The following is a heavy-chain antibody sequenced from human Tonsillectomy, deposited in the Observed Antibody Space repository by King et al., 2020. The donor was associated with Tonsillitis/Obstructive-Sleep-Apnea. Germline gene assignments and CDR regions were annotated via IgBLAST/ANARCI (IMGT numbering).Heavy chain of an antibody. CDR1: GGTFSSYA. CDR3: ASDSRGYCSGGSCYYFDY. V-gene: IGHV1-69*01. J-gene: IGHJ4*02. CDR2: IIPIFGTA. Sequence: QLVQSGAEVKKPGSSVKVSCKASGGTFSSYAISWVRQAPGQGLEWMGGIIPIFGTANYAQKFQGRVTITADESTSTAYMELSSLRSEDTAVYYCASDSRGYCSGGSCYYFDYWGQGTLVTVSS. D-gene: IGHD2-15*01.